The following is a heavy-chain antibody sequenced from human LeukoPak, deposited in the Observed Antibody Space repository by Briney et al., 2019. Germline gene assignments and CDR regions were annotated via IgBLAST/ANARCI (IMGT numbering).Heavy chain of an antibody. D-gene: IGHD2-15*01. J-gene: IGHJ5*02. Sequence: SETLSLTCTVSGDSIRSYYWNWIRQPAGKGLEWIGRIQASGSTNDNPSPKSRIIMSIDTSKNQFSLKLTSVTAADTAVYYCAKDDLITGGKNWFDLWGQGTLVTVSS. CDR2: IQASGST. CDR3: AKDDLITGGKNWFDL. V-gene: IGHV4-4*07. CDR1: GDSIRSYY.